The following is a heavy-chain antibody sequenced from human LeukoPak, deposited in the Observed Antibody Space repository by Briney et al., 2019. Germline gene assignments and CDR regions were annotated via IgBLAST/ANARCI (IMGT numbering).Heavy chain of an antibody. D-gene: IGHD2-2*01. CDR2: IYYSGTT. V-gene: IGHV4-59*01. CDR3: ARVTCTSTSCYRKDAFDI. Sequence: PSESLSLTCTVSGGSISSYYWNWIRQPPAKGLEWIGYIYYSGTTNHNPSLSGRVTISEDTSKNQFSLKLSSVTAADTAVYYCARVTCTSTSCYRKDAFDIWGQGTMVTVSS. J-gene: IGHJ3*02. CDR1: GGSISSYY.